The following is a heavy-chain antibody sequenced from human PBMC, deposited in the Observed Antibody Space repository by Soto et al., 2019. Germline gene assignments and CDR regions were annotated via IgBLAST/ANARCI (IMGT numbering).Heavy chain of an antibody. CDR3: TRAPIGNYYFEY. CDR1: GFGFSDHY. J-gene: IGHJ4*02. V-gene: IGHV3-72*01. D-gene: IGHD3-16*02. CDR2: SRNKVNSYST. Sequence: EVQLVESGGGLVQPGGSLRLSCAASGFGFSDHYMDWVRQAPGKGLEWVGRSRNKVNSYSTEYAASVKGRFTISRDDSKSSLYLQMNSLKTEDTAVYYCTRAPIGNYYFEYWGQGTLVTVSS.